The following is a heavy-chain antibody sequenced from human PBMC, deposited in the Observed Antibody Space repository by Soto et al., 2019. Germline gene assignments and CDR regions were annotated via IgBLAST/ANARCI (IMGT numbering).Heavy chain of an antibody. Sequence: QVQLQESGPGLVKPSETLSLTCTVSGGSISSYYWSWIRQPPGKGLEWIGYIYYSGSTNYNPFLKSRVTISVATSKNQFSLKLNSVTAADTAVYYCARVSAGYWYFDLWGRGTLVTVSS. J-gene: IGHJ2*01. CDR3: ARVSAGYWYFDL. CDR1: GGSISSYY. D-gene: IGHD6-19*01. V-gene: IGHV4-59*01. CDR2: IYYSGST.